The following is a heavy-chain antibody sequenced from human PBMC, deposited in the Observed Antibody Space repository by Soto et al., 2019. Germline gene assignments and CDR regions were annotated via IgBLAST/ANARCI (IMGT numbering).Heavy chain of an antibody. V-gene: IGHV4-31*03. CDR3: ARCSLVVVPAPGFDP. CDR1: GGSISSGGYY. J-gene: IGHJ5*02. D-gene: IGHD2-2*01. Sequence: SETLSLTCTVSGGSISSGGYYWSWIRQHPGKGLEWIGYIYYSGTTYYNPSLRSRVTISVDTSKNRFSLKLSSVSAADTALYYCARCSLVVVPAPGFDPWCRGTLVTVSS. CDR2: IYYSGTT.